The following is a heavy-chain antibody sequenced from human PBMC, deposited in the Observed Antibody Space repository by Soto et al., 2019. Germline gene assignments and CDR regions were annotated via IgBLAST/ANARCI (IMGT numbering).Heavy chain of an antibody. CDR2: IFSNDEN. J-gene: IGHJ4*01. V-gene: IGHV2-26*02. Sequence: QVTLKESGPVLVKPTETLTLTCTVSGFSLSNPRMGVSWIRQPPGKALEWLAHIFSNDENFYTTSLKSRLTVSKDTSKSQVVHTMTNMDPVDAATYYRGRIASYGRSYWGHGTLVTVSS. CDR3: GRIASYGRSY. D-gene: IGHD5-18*01. CDR1: GFSLSNPRMG.